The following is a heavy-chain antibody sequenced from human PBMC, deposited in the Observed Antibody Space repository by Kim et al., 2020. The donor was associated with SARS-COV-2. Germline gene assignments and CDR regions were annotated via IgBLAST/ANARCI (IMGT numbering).Heavy chain of an antibody. CDR2: IYYSGST. CDR3: ARLSCSSTSCYSFDP. D-gene: IGHD2-2*01. J-gene: IGHJ5*02. V-gene: IGHV4-59*08. CDR1: GGSISSYY. Sequence: SETLSLTCTVSGGSISSYYRSWIRQPPGKGLEWIGYIYYSGSTNYNPSLKSRVTISVDTSKNQFSLKLSSVTAADTAVYYCARLSCSSTSCYSFDPWGQGTLVTVSS.